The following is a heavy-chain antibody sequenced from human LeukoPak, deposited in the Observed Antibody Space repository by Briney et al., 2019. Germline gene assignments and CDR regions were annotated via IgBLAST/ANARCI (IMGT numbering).Heavy chain of an antibody. D-gene: IGHD3-22*01. CDR1: GYTFTSYD. J-gene: IGHJ3*02. CDR2: MNPNSGNT. Sequence: GASVMVSCKASGYTFTSYDINWVRQATGQGLEWMGWMNPNSGNTGYAQKFQGRVTMTRNTSISTAYMELSSLRSEDTAVYYCARGDDRADDAFDIWGQGTMVTVSS. CDR3: ARGDDRADDAFDI. V-gene: IGHV1-8*01.